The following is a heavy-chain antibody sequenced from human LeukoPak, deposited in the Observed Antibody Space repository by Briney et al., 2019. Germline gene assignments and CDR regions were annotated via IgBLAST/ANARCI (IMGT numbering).Heavy chain of an antibody. D-gene: IGHD5-18*01. CDR3: ARNGYSYGLYYYYYYMDV. V-gene: IGHV1-69*06. CDR2: IIPIFGTA. J-gene: IGHJ6*03. CDR1: GGTFSSYA. Sequence: ASVKVSCKASGGTFSSYAISWVRQAPGQGLEWMGGIIPIFGTANYAQKFQGRVTITADKSTSTAYMELCSLRSEDTAVYYCARNGYSYGLYYYYYYMDVWGKGTTVTVSS.